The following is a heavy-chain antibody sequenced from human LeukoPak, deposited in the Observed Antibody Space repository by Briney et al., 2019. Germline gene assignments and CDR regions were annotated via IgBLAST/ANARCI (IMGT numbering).Heavy chain of an antibody. V-gene: IGHV1-69*13. J-gene: IGHJ5*02. CDR2: IIPIFGTA. CDR3: ASTPARGIVAITTYWFDP. D-gene: IGHD5-12*01. Sequence: ASVKVSCKASGGTFSSYAISWVRQAPGQGLEWMGGIIPIFGTANYAQKFQGRVTITADESTSTAYTELSSLRSEDTAVYYCASTPARGIVAITTYWFDPWGQGTLVTVSS. CDR1: GGTFSSYA.